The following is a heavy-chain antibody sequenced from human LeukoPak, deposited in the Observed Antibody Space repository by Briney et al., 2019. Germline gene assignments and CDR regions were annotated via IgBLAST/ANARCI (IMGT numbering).Heavy chain of an antibody. Sequence: PSETLSLTRTVSGGSISSYYWSWIRQPPGKGLEWIGYIYYSGSTNYNPSLKSRVTISVDTSKNQFSLKLSSVTAADTAVYYCARVRQYQLLTTFDYWGQGTLVTVSS. CDR3: ARVRQYQLLTTFDY. D-gene: IGHD2-2*01. V-gene: IGHV4-59*01. J-gene: IGHJ4*02. CDR1: GGSISSYY. CDR2: IYYSGST.